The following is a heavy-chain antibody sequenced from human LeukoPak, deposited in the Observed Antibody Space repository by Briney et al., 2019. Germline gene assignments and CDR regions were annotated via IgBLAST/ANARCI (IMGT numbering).Heavy chain of an antibody. Sequence: GGSLRLSCTVSGFTFSGSSMHWLRQAPGQGLEWVVTISYDGNSEYYRDSVKGRFAVSRVNSKDTLYLQMQSLRHEDTAVYFCARPGDSPFDHWGQGTLVTVSS. V-gene: IGHV3-30*09. D-gene: IGHD5-18*01. CDR2: ISYDGNSE. CDR1: GFTFSGSS. J-gene: IGHJ4*02. CDR3: ARPGDSPFDH.